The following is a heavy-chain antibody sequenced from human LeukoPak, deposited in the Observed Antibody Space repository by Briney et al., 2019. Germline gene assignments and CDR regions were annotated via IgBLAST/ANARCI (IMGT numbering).Heavy chain of an antibody. Sequence: GGSLRLSCATSGFTFTSYAMNWVRQAPGKGLEWVAAITGNGVNTYYADSVKGRCTISSDPSKNTLFLQMHSLRAEDTAVYYCARDMIGNYGDYPTAFDIWGQGTMVTVSS. CDR2: ITGNGVNT. CDR1: GFTFTSYA. D-gene: IGHD4-17*01. V-gene: IGHV3-23*01. CDR3: ARDMIGNYGDYPTAFDI. J-gene: IGHJ3*02.